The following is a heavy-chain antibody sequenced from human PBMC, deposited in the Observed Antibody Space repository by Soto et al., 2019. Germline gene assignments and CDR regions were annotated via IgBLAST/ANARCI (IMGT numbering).Heavy chain of an antibody. CDR2: ISGSGGST. CDR1: GCTFSRYA. J-gene: IGHJ5*02. Sequence: GGSLRLSCVASGCTFSRYAMSWVRQAPGKGLEWDSAISGSGGSTHYADSVKGRFTISRDNSKNTLHLQMNSLRAEDTAVYYCAKSHCSSTSCYPLGNWFDPWGQGTLVTVSS. CDR3: AKSHCSSTSCYPLGNWFDP. V-gene: IGHV3-23*01. D-gene: IGHD2-2*01.